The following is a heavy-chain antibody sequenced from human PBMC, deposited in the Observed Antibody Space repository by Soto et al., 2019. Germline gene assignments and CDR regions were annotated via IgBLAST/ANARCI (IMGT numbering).Heavy chain of an antibody. Sequence: SETLSLTCTVSGGSISSGDYYWSWIRQPPGKGLEWIGYIYYSGSTYYNPSLKSRVTISVDTSKNQFSLKLSSVTAADTAVYYCARDGFNYAFWSGYLPSFYGMDVWGQGTKVTVSS. V-gene: IGHV4-30-4*01. CDR2: IYYSGST. CDR1: GGSISSGDYY. J-gene: IGHJ6*02. D-gene: IGHD3-3*01. CDR3: ARDGFNYAFWSGYLPSFYGMDV.